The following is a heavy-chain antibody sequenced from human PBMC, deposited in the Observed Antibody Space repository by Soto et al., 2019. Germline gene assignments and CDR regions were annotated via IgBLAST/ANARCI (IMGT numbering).Heavy chain of an antibody. Sequence: GGSLRLSCAASGFTFSSYGMHWARQAPGKGLEWVAVISYDGSNKYYADSVKGRFTISRDNSKNTLYLQMNSLRAEDTAVYYCAKDRGSGSYYSIWGQGTLVTVSS. D-gene: IGHD3-10*01. CDR2: ISYDGSNK. V-gene: IGHV3-30*18. J-gene: IGHJ4*02. CDR1: GFTFSSYG. CDR3: AKDRGSGSYYSI.